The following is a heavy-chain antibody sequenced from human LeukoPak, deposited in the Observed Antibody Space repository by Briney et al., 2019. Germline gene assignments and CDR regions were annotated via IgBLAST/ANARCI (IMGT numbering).Heavy chain of an antibody. J-gene: IGHJ4*02. CDR2: IIPIFGTA. CDR3: ARGSSSWYYGSRFDY. V-gene: IGHV1-69*13. Sequence: ASVKVSCKASGYTFTSYGISWVRQAPGQGLEWMGGIIPIFGTANYAQKFQGRVTITADESTSTAYMELSSLRSEDTAVYYCARGSSSWYYGSRFDYWGQGTPVTVSS. CDR1: GYTFTSYG. D-gene: IGHD6-13*01.